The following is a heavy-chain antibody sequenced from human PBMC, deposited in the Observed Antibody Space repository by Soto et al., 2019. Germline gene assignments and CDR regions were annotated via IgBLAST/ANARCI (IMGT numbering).Heavy chain of an antibody. CDR1: GFTFSSYW. V-gene: IGHV3-74*01. CDR3: ARAVGGAAADY. D-gene: IGHD6-13*01. CDR2: INSDGSST. J-gene: IGHJ4*02. Sequence: EVQLVESGGGLVQPGGSLRLSCAASGFTFSSYWMHWVRQAPGKGLVWVSRINSDGSSTSYADSVKGRFTISRDNAKNTVYLQMNSLRGEDTAVYYCARAVGGAAADYWGQGTLVTVSS.